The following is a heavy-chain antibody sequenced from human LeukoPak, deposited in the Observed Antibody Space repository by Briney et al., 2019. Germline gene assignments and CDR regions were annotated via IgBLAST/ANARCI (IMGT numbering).Heavy chain of an antibody. CDR3: ARERAAACFAY. V-gene: IGHV3-11*01. J-gene: IGHJ4*02. CDR2: ISSSGSTI. D-gene: IGHD2-15*01. Sequence: GGSLRLSCAASGFTFSDYYMSWIRQAPGKGLEWVSYISSSGSTIYYADSVKGRFTVSRDNAKNSLYLQMNSLRAEDTAVYYCARERAAACFAYWGQGTLVTVSS. CDR1: GFTFSDYY.